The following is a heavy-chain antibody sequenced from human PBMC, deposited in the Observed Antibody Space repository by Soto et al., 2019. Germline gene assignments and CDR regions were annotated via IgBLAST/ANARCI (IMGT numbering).Heavy chain of an antibody. V-gene: IGHV4-4*02. CDR2: SHQSGNT. Sequence: QVQLQESGPGLVKPSGTLSLTCAVSGVSISSHDWWTWVRQPPGKGLEWIGESHQSGNTNYNSSLESRVTRSVDKSKNQFSLKLTSVTVADTAVYYCATRYSSRFYWGQGTLVTVSS. D-gene: IGHD6-13*01. CDR1: GVSISSHDW. CDR3: ATRYSSRFY. J-gene: IGHJ4*02.